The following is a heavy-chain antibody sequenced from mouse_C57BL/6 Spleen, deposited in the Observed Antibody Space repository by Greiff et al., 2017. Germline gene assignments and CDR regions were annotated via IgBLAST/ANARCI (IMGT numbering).Heavy chain of an antibody. J-gene: IGHJ1*03. V-gene: IGHV5-16*01. Sequence: DVHLVESEGGLVQPGSSMKLSCTASGFTFSDYYMAWVRQVPEKGLEWVANINYDGSSTYYLDSLKSRFIISRDNAKNILYLQMSSLKSEDTATYYCARESNYGYFDVWGTGTTVTVSS. CDR1: GFTFSDYY. D-gene: IGHD2-5*01. CDR3: ARESNYGYFDV. CDR2: INYDGSST.